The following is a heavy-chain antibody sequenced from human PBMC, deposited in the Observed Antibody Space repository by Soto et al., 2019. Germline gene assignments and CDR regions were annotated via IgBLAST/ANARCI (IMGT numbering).Heavy chain of an antibody. CDR3: AILKRDVVPDY. CDR2: ISYDGSNK. Sequence: QVQLVESGGGVVQPGRSLRLSCAASGFTFSSYGMHWVRQAPGKGLEWVAVISYDGSNKYYADSVKGRFTISRDNSKNTLYLQMNSLRAEDTAVYYCAILKRDVVPDYWGQGTLVTVSS. D-gene: IGHD2-15*01. J-gene: IGHJ4*02. V-gene: IGHV3-30*03. CDR1: GFTFSSYG.